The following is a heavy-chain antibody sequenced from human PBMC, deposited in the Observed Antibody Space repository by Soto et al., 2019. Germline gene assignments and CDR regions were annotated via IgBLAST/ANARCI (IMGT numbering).Heavy chain of an antibody. V-gene: IGHV3-9*01. CDR1: GLSFDDYA. D-gene: IGHD2-21*02. Sequence: EVQLVESGGGLVQPDRSLRLSCAASGLSFDDYAMHWVRQVPGKGLEWVSGISWNGGSIGYADSVKGRFSISRDNAKNSLYLQMNSLRVEDTALYYCAKSMGGTANGMGVWGQGTTVTVSS. CDR3: AKSMGGTANGMGV. CDR2: ISWNGGSI. J-gene: IGHJ6*02.